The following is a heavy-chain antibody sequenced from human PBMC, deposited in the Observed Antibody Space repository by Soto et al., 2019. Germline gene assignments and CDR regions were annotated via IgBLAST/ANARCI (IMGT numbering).Heavy chain of an antibody. Sequence: QVQLQESGPGLVKPSGTLSLTCAVSGGSISGSNWWSWVRQPPGKGLEWIGEIYHSGSTNYNPSLRSRVTISVDKSKNQFPLKLSSVTAADTALYYCARHSVESGTSWPLDCWGQGTLVTVSS. CDR3: ARHSVESGTSWPLDC. J-gene: IGHJ4*02. CDR2: IYHSGST. D-gene: IGHD6-13*01. CDR1: GGSISGSNW. V-gene: IGHV4-4*02.